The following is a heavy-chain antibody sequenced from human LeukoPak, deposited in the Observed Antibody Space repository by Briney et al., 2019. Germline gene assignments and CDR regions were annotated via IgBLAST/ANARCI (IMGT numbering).Heavy chain of an antibody. CDR2: IQKDGGSK. CDR1: GFTFSNYV. J-gene: IGHJ4*02. D-gene: IGHD6-13*01. Sequence: GGSLRLSCAASGFTFSNYVMNWVRQAPGKGLEWVTFIQKDGGSKFYADSVKGRFTISRDNAKNSLYLQMDSLRAEDTAVYYCARARRAYSSSWFPTYFDYWGQGTLVTVSS. CDR3: ARARRAYSSSWFPTYFDY. V-gene: IGHV3-30*02.